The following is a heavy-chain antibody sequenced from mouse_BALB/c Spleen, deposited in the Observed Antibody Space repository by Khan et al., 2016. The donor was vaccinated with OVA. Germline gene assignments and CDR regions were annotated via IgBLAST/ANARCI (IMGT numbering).Heavy chain of an antibody. V-gene: IGHV2-9*02. J-gene: IGHJ3*01. CDR1: GFSLTSYG. Sequence: VQLQESGPGLVAPSQSLSITCTVFGFSLTSYGVHWVRQPPGKGLEWLGVIWAGGSTNSNSALMSRLSITKANSKSQVFLKMHSLQTDDTAMYYCARDRIYNGSGYGGFASWGQGTLVTVSA. CDR3: ARDRIYNGSGYGGFAS. CDR2: IWAGGST. D-gene: IGHD1-1*01.